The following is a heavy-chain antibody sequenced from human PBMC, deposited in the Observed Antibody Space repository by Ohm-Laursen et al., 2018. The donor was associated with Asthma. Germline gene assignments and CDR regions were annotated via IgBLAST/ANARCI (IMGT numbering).Heavy chain of an antibody. CDR2: IYYSGST. D-gene: IGHD3-22*01. J-gene: IGHJ3*02. CDR3: ARGSWDYYDSSGNAFDI. V-gene: IGHV4-31*03. Sequence: SQTLSLTCTVSGGSISSSGYSWSWIRQHPGKGLEWIGYIYYSGSTYYNPSLKSRVTISVDTSKNQFSLKLSSVTAADTAVYYCARGSWDYYDSSGNAFDIWGQGTMVTVSS. CDR1: GGSISSSGYS.